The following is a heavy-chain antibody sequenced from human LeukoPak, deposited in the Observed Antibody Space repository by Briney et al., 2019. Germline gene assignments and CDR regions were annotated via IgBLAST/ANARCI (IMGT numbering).Heavy chain of an antibody. J-gene: IGHJ3*02. CDR3: ARGFLGDAFDI. Sequence: GGSLRLSCAASGFTFSRCDMHWVRQATGKGLEWVSAIGTVGDPYYPGSVKGRFTISRENAKNSLYLQMNSLRAGDTAVYYCARGFLGDAFDIWGQGTMVTVSS. V-gene: IGHV3-13*05. CDR2: IGTVGDP. CDR1: GFTFSRCD. D-gene: IGHD3-3*01.